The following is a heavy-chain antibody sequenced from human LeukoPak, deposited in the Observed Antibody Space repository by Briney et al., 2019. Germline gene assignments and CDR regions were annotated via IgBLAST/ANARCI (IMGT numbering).Heavy chain of an antibody. Sequence: RTSETLSLTCTVSGGSVISGHYCWGWVRQPPGKGLEWIASVHFNGQTYSNPSLSGRVTTSIDTSKNQFSLKLTSLTAADTAVYYCAKLPTGFPNWFDPWGQGTLVTVSS. CDR2: VHFNGQT. CDR1: GGSVISGHYC. CDR3: AKLPTGFPNWFDP. J-gene: IGHJ5*02. D-gene: IGHD3-10*01. V-gene: IGHV4-39*01.